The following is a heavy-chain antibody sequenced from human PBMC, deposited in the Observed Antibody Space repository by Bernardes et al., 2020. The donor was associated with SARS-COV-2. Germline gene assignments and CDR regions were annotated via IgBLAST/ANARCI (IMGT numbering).Heavy chain of an antibody. Sequence: SETLSLTCGVSGVSIRSSNWWSWVRQSPGKGLEWIGEIYHSGSSNHNPSLKNRVTMSVDRSKNQFSLNMISVTAADTAVYYCAKRTSAETYYSNGLDVWGQGTTVTVSS. CDR3: AKRTSAETYYSNGLDV. CDR2: IYHSGSS. J-gene: IGHJ6*02. V-gene: IGHV4-4*02. D-gene: IGHD6-25*01. CDR1: GVSIRSSNW.